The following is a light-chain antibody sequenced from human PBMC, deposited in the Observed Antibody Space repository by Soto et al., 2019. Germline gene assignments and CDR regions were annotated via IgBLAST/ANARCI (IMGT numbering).Light chain of an antibody. CDR1: SSDVGGYNY. CDR2: EVS. CDR3: CSYAGSNILYV. Sequence: QSVLTQPPSASGSPGQSVTIFCTGTSSDVGGYNYVSWYQQYPGKAPKLMIYEVSKRPSGVPDRFSGSKSGNTASLTVSGLQAEDEADYYCCSYAGSNILYVFGTGTKVTVL. J-gene: IGLJ1*01. V-gene: IGLV2-8*01.